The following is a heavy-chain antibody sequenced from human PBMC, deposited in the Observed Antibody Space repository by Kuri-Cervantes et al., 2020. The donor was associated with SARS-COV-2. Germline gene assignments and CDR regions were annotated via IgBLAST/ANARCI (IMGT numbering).Heavy chain of an antibody. J-gene: IGHJ6*02. Sequence: GESLKISCAASGFTFSSYSFNWVRQAPGKGLEWVSSISGRSTYICYADSVKARFTISRDDANNSLYLQINSLRAEDTGVYYCARDLAAAGMDIWGQGTTVTVSS. CDR1: GFTFSSYS. CDR2: ISGRSTYI. CDR3: ARDLAAAGMDI. D-gene: IGHD6-13*01. V-gene: IGHV3-21*01.